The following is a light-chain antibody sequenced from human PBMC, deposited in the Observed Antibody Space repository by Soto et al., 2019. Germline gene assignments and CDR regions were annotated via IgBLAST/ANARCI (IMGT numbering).Light chain of an antibody. Sequence: EIVMTQSPATLSVSPGERATLSCRASQSVSSNLAWYQQKPGQAPRLLIYGASTRATGIPDRFSGNGSGTDFTLTISRLEPEDFAVYYCQQYGSSPRTFGQGTKVDIK. CDR3: QQYGSSPRT. V-gene: IGKV3-20*01. J-gene: IGKJ1*01. CDR1: QSVSSN. CDR2: GAS.